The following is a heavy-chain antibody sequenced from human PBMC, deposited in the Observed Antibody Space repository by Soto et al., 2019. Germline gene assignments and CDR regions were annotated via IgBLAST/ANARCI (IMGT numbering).Heavy chain of an antibody. J-gene: IGHJ4*02. V-gene: IGHV3-23*01. CDR2: ILPDETG. CDR1: GFAFSTYA. CDR3: AKDRLPTSGQRFYFDS. D-gene: IGHD2-15*01. Sequence: DVNLLQSGGGSAQPGGSLRLSCATSGFAFSTYAMTWVRQVPGRGLEWVSTILPDETGFYTVSVKGRFTISRDNFRGILYLQMNDRWVEDGAIYFCAKDRLPTSGQRFYFDSWGQGSLVTVSS.